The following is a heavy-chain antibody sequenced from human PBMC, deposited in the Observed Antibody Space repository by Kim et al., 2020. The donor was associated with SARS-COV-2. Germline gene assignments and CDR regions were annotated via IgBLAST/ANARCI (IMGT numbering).Heavy chain of an antibody. CDR3: TRDLHIMVRGVIITLETYGMDV. CDR2: IRSKAYGGTT. V-gene: IGHV3-49*03. D-gene: IGHD3-10*01. Sequence: GGSLRLSCTASGFTFGDYAMSWFRQAPGKGLEWVGFIRSKAYGGTTEYAASVKGRFTISRDDSKSIAYLQMNSLKTEDTAVYYCTRDLHIMVRGVIITLETYGMDVWGQGTTVTVSS. CDR1: GFTFGDYA. J-gene: IGHJ6*02.